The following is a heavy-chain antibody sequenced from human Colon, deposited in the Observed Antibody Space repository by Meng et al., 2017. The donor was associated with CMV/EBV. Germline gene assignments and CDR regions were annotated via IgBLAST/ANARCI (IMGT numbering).Heavy chain of an antibody. D-gene: IGHD5-12*01. V-gene: IGHV1-18*01. Sequence: SGYTFSSYGISWVRQDPGQGLEWMGWISAYNGNTDYAQKFQGRVTMTTDTLTSTAYMELTSLKSDDTAVFYCARAREVGYSAYDYYDFWGQGTLVTVSS. CDR1: GYTFSSYG. J-gene: IGHJ4*02. CDR2: ISAYNGNT. CDR3: ARAREVGYSAYDYYDF.